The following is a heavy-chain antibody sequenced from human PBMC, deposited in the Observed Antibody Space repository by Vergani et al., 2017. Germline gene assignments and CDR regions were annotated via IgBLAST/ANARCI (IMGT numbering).Heavy chain of an antibody. CDR1: GFTFSSYA. Sequence: EVQLLESGGGLVQPGGSLRLSCAASGFTFSSYAMSWVRQAPGKGLEWVSAISGSGGSTYYADSVKGRFTISRDNSKNTLYLQMNSLRAEDTAVYYCAKEEAKVRRNDSYYYYYYGMDVWGQGTTVTVSS. CDR3: AKEEAKVRRNDSYYYYYYGMDV. J-gene: IGHJ6*02. CDR2: ISGSGGST. D-gene: IGHD1-1*01. V-gene: IGHV3-23*01.